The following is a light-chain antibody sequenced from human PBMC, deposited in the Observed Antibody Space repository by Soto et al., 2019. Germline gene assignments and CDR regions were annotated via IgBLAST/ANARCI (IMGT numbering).Light chain of an antibody. Sequence: EIVMTQSPATLSLSPGERATFSCRASLSVSSDLAWYQQNPGQAPRLLIYDASTRATGIPARFSGSGSGTEFTLTISSLQSEDFAVYYCQQHSNWPHTFGGGTKVEIK. CDR3: QQHSNWPHT. J-gene: IGKJ4*02. V-gene: IGKV3-15*01. CDR2: DAS. CDR1: LSVSSD.